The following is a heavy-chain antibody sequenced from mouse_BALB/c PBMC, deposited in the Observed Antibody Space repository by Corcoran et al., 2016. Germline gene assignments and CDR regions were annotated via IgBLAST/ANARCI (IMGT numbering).Heavy chain of an antibody. CDR3: ARYDGYRPAYFDY. CDR1: GFNIKDTY. Sequence: EVQLQQSGAALVKPGASVKLSCTASGFNIKDTYMHWVKQRPEQGLEWIGRIDPANGNTKYDPKFQGKATITADTSSNTAYLQLSSLTSEDTAVYYCARYDGYRPAYFDYWGQGTTLTVSS. J-gene: IGHJ2*01. D-gene: IGHD2-3*01. CDR2: IDPANGNT. V-gene: IGHV14-3*02.